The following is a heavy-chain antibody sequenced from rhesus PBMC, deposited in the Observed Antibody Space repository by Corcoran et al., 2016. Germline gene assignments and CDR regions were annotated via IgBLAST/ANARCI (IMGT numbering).Heavy chain of an antibody. CDR1: GDSISGYF. CDR2: IGGSTGIT. J-gene: IGHJ4*01. CDR3: ARFPGYYPNFDF. V-gene: IGHV4-165*02. D-gene: IGHD3-28*01. Sequence: QVQLQESGPGLVKPSETLSLTCSISGDSISGYFWNWIRRAPGKGLEWVGYIGGSTGITYYNASLKSLVSFSTDTSKNRFSLNLTSMTAADTAVYYCARFPGYYPNFDFWGQGILVTVSS.